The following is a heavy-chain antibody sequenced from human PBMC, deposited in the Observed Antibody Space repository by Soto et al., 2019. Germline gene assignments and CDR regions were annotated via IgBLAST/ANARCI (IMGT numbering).Heavy chain of an antibody. V-gene: IGHV1-69*08. CDR1: GGTFSSYT. D-gene: IGHD3-10*01. CDR3: ARDRWVHRLDAFDI. CDR2: IIPILGIA. Sequence: QVQLVQSGAEVKKPGSSVKVSCKASGGTFSSYTISWVRQAPGQGLEWMGRIIPILGIANYAPKFQGRVTXXAXKXXSTAYVELSSLRSEDTAVYYCARDRWVHRLDAFDIWGQGTMVTVSS. J-gene: IGHJ3*02.